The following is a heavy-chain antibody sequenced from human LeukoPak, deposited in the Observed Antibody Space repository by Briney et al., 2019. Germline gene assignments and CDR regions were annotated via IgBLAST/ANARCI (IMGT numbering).Heavy chain of an antibody. D-gene: IGHD2-21*01. CDR2: ISGSGGST. Sequence: GSLRLFCAASGFTFSSYSLNWVRQAPGEGLEWVSAISGSGGSTYYADSVKGRFTISRDNSKNTLYLQMNSLRAEDTAVYYCAKAGAIYYWGQGTLVTVSS. CDR1: GFTFSSYS. J-gene: IGHJ4*02. CDR3: AKAGAIYY. V-gene: IGHV3-23*01.